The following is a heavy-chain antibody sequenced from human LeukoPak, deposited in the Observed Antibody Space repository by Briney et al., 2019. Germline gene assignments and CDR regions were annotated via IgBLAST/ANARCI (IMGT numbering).Heavy chain of an antibody. V-gene: IGHV4-30-2*01. D-gene: IGHD7-27*01. J-gene: IGHJ4*02. CDR2: IYHSGST. Sequence: SETLSLTCAVSGGSISSGGYSWSWIRQPPGKGLEWIGYIYHSGSTYYNPSLKSRVAISVDRSKNQFSLKLSSVTAADTAVYYCARQSLNWALDYWGQGTLVTVSS. CDR3: ARQSLNWALDY. CDR1: GGSISSGGYS.